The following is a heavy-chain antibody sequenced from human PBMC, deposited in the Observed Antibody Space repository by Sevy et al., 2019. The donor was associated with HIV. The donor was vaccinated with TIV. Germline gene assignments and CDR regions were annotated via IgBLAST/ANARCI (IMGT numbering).Heavy chain of an antibody. Sequence: GGSLRLSCAASGFTFSSYAMHWVRQAPGKGLEWVAVISYDGSNKYYADSVKGRFTISRDNSKNTLYLQMNSLRAEDTAVYYCARDRLSPLYSCWGFDYWGQGTLVTVSS. J-gene: IGHJ4*02. CDR3: ARDRLSPLYSCWGFDY. V-gene: IGHV3-30-3*01. D-gene: IGHD2-21*01. CDR1: GFTFSSYA. CDR2: ISYDGSNK.